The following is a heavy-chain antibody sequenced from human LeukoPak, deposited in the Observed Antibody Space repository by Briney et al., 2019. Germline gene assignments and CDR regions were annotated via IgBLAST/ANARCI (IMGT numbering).Heavy chain of an antibody. CDR1: GFTFSSYS. J-gene: IGHJ4*02. V-gene: IGHV3-48*02. CDR2: ISSSSSNM. D-gene: IGHD6-19*01. CDR3: ASLSSSDWYGDY. Sequence: PGGSLRLSCAASGFTFSSYSMNWVRQAPGKGLECLSYISSSSSNMYYADSVKGRFTISRDNAENSLYLQMSSLGDDDTAVYYCASLSSSDWYGDYWGQGTLVTVSS.